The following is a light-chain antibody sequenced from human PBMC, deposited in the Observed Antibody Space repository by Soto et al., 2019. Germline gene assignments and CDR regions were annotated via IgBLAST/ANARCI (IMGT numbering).Light chain of an antibody. J-gene: IGLJ3*02. CDR2: DVS. CDR1: SSDVGGYNY. CDR3: CSYAGL. Sequence: QSALTQPRSVSGSPGQSVTISCTGTSSDVGGYNYVSWYQQHPGKAPKLMIYDVSKRPSGVPDRFSGSKSGNTASLTISGLQAEDEADYYCCSYAGLFGGGTKVTVL. V-gene: IGLV2-11*01.